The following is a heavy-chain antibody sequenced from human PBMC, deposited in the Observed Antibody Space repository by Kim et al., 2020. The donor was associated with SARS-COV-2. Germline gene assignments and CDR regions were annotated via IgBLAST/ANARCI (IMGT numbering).Heavy chain of an antibody. Sequence: GGSLRLSCAASGFTFNNAWMAWVRQAPGKGLEWIGRIKTKTDGETVDYAAPVKGRFTISRDDSKNTLYLQINGLKTEDTAIYYCATNRQRSPLFFDHWGQGTLVTVSA. CDR3: ATNRQRSPLFFDH. J-gene: IGHJ4*02. CDR1: GFTFNNAW. D-gene: IGHD4-17*01. CDR2: IKTKTDGETV. V-gene: IGHV3-15*01.